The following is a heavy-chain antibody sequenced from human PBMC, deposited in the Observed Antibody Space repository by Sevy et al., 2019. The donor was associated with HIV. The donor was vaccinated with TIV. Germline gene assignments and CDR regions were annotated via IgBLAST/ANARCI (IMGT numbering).Heavy chain of an antibody. D-gene: IGHD5-18*01. CDR1: GGSISSYY. CDR2: IYTSGST. V-gene: IGHV4-4*07. Sequence: SETLSLTCTVSGGSISSYYWSWIRQPAGKGLEWIGRIYTSGSTNYNPSLKSRVTMSVDTSKNQFSLKLSSVPAADTAVYYCARVLVDTAIGFYGMDVWGQGTTVTVSS. CDR3: ARVLVDTAIGFYGMDV. J-gene: IGHJ6*02.